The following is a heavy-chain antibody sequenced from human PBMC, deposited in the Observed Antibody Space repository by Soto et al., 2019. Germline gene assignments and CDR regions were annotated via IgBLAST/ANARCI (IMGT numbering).Heavy chain of an antibody. CDR1: GFTFSSYD. CDR2: IGTAGDT. CDR3: ARASYAADYFDY. Sequence: EVQLVESGGGLVQPGGSLRLSCAASGFTFSSYDMHWVRQATGKGLEWVSAIGTAGDTYYPGSVKGRFTISRENAKNSLYLQMNSLRAGDTAVYYCARASYAADYFDYWGQGTLVTVSS. V-gene: IGHV3-13*01. D-gene: IGHD1-26*01. J-gene: IGHJ4*02.